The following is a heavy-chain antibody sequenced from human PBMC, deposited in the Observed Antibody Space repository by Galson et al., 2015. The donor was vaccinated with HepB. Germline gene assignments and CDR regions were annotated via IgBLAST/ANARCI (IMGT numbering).Heavy chain of an antibody. CDR3: AKVGKDEFDDLHFDY. D-gene: IGHD2-21*02. CDR1: GFTFSPYA. J-gene: IGHJ4*02. CDR2: ISSAGTKK. V-gene: IGHV3-30*18. Sequence: SLRLSCAASGFTFSPYAMHWVRQAPGKGLEWVALISSAGTKKYYADSVKGRFTISRDNSKNTLSLEMDSLRVEDTALYYCAKVGKDEFDDLHFDYWGQGTLVTVSS.